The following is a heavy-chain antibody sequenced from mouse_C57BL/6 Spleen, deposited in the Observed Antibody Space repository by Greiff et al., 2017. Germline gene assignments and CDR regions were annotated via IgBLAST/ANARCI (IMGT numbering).Heavy chain of an antibody. V-gene: IGHV1-77*01. CDR2: IGPGSGST. Sequence: QVQLKQSGAELVKPGASVKISCKASGYTFTDYYINWVKQRPGQGLEWIGKIGPGSGSTYYNEKFKGKATLTADKSSSTAYMQLSSLTSEDSAVYFCARGDYYSNYGGFFYYAMDYWGQGTSVTVSS. CDR1: GYTFTDYY. D-gene: IGHD2-5*01. CDR3: ARGDYYSNYGGFFYYAMDY. J-gene: IGHJ4*01.